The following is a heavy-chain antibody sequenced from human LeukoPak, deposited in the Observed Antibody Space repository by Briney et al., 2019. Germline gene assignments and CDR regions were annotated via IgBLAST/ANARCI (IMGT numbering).Heavy chain of an antibody. V-gene: IGHV3-23*01. Sequence: GGFLRLSCAASGFTFSSYAMSWVRQAPGKGLEWVSAISGSGGSTYYADSVKGRFTISRDNSKNTLYLQMNSLRAEDTAVYYCAKVYSSSWYPDAFDIWGQGTMVTVSS. J-gene: IGHJ3*02. D-gene: IGHD6-13*01. CDR3: AKVYSSSWYPDAFDI. CDR1: GFTFSSYA. CDR2: ISGSGGST.